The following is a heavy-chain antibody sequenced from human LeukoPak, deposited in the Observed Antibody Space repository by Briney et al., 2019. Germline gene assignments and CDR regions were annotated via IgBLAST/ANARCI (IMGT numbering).Heavy chain of an antibody. V-gene: IGHV3-23*01. CDR2: ISNSGGST. CDR3: ASAPQIPYYYGMDV. J-gene: IGHJ6*02. Sequence: PGGSLRLSCAASGFTFSSYAMSWVRQAPGKGPEWVSTISNSGGSTYYADSVKGRFTISRDNSKNTLFLQMNSLRAEDTAVYYCASAPQIPYYYGMDVWGQGTTVTVSS. CDR1: GFTFSSYA.